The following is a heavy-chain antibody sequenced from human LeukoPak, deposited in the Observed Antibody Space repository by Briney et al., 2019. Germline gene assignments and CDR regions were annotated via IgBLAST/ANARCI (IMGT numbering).Heavy chain of an antibody. J-gene: IGHJ4*02. D-gene: IGHD5-24*01. Sequence: ASVKVSCTASGYTFTGYYMHWVRQAPGQGLEWMGWINPNSGGTNYAQKFQGRVTMIRDTSISTAYMELSRLRSDDTAVYYCAHRDGYNWRIFDYWGQGTLVTVSS. V-gene: IGHV1-2*02. CDR3: AHRDGYNWRIFDY. CDR2: INPNSGGT. CDR1: GYTFTGYY.